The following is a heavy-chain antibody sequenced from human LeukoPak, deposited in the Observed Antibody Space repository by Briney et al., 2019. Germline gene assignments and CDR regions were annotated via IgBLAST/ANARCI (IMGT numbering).Heavy chain of an antibody. J-gene: IGHJ4*02. Sequence: GGSLTLSCAASGFTFSTYWMHWVRQAPGKGLVWVSRIRPEGTTTAYADSVKGRFTISRDNAKNTLFLQMNSLSAEDTAVYDCARDLDWILFDYCGERTLVTVSS. CDR1: GFTFSTYW. D-gene: IGHD3-9*01. CDR3: ARDLDWILFDY. V-gene: IGHV3-74*03. CDR2: IRPEGTTT.